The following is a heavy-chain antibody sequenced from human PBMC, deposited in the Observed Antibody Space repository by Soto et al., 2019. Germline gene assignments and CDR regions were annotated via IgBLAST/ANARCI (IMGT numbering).Heavy chain of an antibody. CDR2: LYNTGST. CDR1: GASISRYY. Sequence: SETLSLTCTVSGASISRYYWSWIRQSPGKGLEWIGYLYNTGSTIYNPSLKSRVTISVDTSKNQFSLKLSSVTAADTAVYYCARASGYCSGGSCPVGWFDPWGQGTLVTVSS. CDR3: ARASGYCSGGSCPVGWFDP. J-gene: IGHJ5*02. D-gene: IGHD2-15*01. V-gene: IGHV4-59*12.